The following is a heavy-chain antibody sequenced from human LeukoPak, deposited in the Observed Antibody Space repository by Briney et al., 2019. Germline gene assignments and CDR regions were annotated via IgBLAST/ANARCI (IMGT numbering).Heavy chain of an antibody. V-gene: IGHV4-4*07. J-gene: IGHJ4*02. D-gene: IGHD4-11*01. Sequence: SETLSLTCTVFGGSISNYYWSWIRQPAGKGLEWIGRVYNSGSTNYNPSLKSRVTMSVGTSKNQFSLKLRSVTAADTAIYYCAGVANYRSGERLDYWGQGTLVTVSS. CDR2: VYNSGST. CDR1: GGSISNYY. CDR3: AGVANYRSGERLDY.